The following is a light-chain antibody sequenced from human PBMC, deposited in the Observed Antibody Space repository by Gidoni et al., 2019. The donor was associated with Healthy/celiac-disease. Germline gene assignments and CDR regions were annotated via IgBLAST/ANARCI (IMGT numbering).Light chain of an antibody. CDR3: SSYTSSSTGV. J-gene: IGLJ2*01. V-gene: IGLV2-14*01. CDR1: SSDVGGYNY. Sequence: QSALTQPASVSGSPGQSITISCTGTSSDVGGYNYVSWYQQHPGKAPKLMIYEVSNRPSGVSNRFSGSKSGTTASLTISGLQAEDDADYYCSSYTSSSTGVFGGGTKLTVL. CDR2: EVS.